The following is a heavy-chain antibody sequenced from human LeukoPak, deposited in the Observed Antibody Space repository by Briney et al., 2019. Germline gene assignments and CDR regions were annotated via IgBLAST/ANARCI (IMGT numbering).Heavy chain of an antibody. V-gene: IGHV3-30*18. CDR3: ANSQYYYDTRGYYY. CDR1: GFTFSSYG. Sequence: SGGSLRLSCAASGFTFSSYGMRWVRQAPGKGLEWVAIISHDGGNKNYADSVQGRFTISRDNSKNTLFLQMNSLRAEDTAVYYCANSQYYYDTRGYYYWGQGTLVTVSS. J-gene: IGHJ4*02. CDR2: ISHDGGNK. D-gene: IGHD3-22*01.